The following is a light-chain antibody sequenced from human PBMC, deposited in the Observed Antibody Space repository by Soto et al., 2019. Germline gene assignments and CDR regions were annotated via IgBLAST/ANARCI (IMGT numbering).Light chain of an antibody. CDR1: NSNVGSNS. J-gene: IGLJ3*02. Sequence: QSVLTQPPSASGTRGQRVTISCSGRNSNVGSNSVNWYQQFPGMAPKLLLYSDNQRPSGVPDRFSGSKSGSSASLAISGLQSEDEADYHCSTWDDNLSTWLFGGGTKLTVL. CDR3: STWDDNLSTWL. V-gene: IGLV1-44*01. CDR2: SDN.